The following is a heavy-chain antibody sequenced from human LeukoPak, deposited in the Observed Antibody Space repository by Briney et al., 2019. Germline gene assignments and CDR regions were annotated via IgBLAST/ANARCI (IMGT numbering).Heavy chain of an antibody. CDR3: ARGAPTTRIGAGRFDY. CDR2: INPSGGST. D-gene: IGHD5-12*01. J-gene: IGHJ4*02. Sequence: ASVKVSCKAFGYSLTNYYVHRVRQAPGQGLEWMGEINPSGGSTSYAQKFQGRITVTRDTYTNTVYMDLSSLRSEDTATYYCARGAPTTRIGAGRFDYWGQGSLLTVAS. V-gene: IGHV1-46*01. CDR1: GYSLTNYY.